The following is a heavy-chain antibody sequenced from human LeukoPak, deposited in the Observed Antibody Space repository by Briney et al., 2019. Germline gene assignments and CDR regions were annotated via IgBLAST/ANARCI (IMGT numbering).Heavy chain of an antibody. CDR3: AKDYGSGSYSFDY. J-gene: IGHJ4*02. CDR2: IRSEGTNK. Sequence: PGGSLRLSCAASGFTFSSYGMQWVRQAPGKGLEWVAFIRSEGTNKYYADSVKGRFTISRDNSKNTLYLQMDSLRAEDTAVYYCAKDYGSGSYSFDYWGQGTLATVSS. V-gene: IGHV3-30*02. D-gene: IGHD3-10*01. CDR1: GFTFSSYG.